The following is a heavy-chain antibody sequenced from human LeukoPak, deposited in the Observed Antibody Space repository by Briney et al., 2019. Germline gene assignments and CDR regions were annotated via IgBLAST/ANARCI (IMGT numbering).Heavy chain of an antibody. CDR3: ARGYCPGDSCSGAWFDP. CDR1: GYTFTSYG. CDR2: ISAYSGST. V-gene: IGHV1-18*01. J-gene: IGHJ5*02. D-gene: IGHD2-8*02. Sequence: GASGRVSCKSSGYTFTSYGVSWWRQAPGQGLEWRGWISAYSGSTNYAQKFQGRVTMTRDTSISTAYIELNRLRSDDTAVYYCARGYCPGDSCSGAWFDPWGRGTLVTVFS.